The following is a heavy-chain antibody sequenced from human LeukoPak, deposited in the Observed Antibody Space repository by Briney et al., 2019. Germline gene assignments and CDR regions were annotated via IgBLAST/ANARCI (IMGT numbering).Heavy chain of an antibody. CDR3: ARAPNYYDSSGYYYFFDY. D-gene: IGHD3-22*01. CDR2: IIPIFGTA. V-gene: IGHV1-69*13. Sequence: GASVKVSCKASGGTFSSYAISWVRQAPGQGLEWMGGIIPIFGTANYAQKFQGRVTITADESTSTAYMELSSLRSEDTAVYYCARAPNYYDSSGYYYFFDYWGQGTLVTVSP. CDR1: GGTFSSYA. J-gene: IGHJ4*02.